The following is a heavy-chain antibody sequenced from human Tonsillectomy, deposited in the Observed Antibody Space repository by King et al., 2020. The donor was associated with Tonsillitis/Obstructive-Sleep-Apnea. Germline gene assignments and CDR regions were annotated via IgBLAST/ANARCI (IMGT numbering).Heavy chain of an antibody. V-gene: IGHV3-73*02. Sequence: VQLVESGGGLVQPGGSLTLSCAASGFTFSGSAMHWVRQASGKGLEWVGRIRSTANDYATAYAASVKGRFTISRDDSKNTAYLQMHSLKTEDTAVYYCTADFWSGYYDYWGQGTLVTVSS. CDR3: TADFWSGYYDY. D-gene: IGHD3-3*01. J-gene: IGHJ4*02. CDR1: GFTFSGSA. CDR2: IRSTANDYAT.